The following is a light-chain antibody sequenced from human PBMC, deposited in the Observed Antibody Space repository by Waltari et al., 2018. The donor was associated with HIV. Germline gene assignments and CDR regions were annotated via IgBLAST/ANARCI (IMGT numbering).Light chain of an antibody. J-gene: IGLJ3*02. V-gene: IGLV2-14*01. CDR3: CSYIGSAWV. Sequence: QSALTQSASVSGSPGQSITISCTGTSSEAGDYKYVSWYQQYPGKAPKVMIYEVSNRPSVASNRFSGSWSGNTASLTISGLQPEDEADYYCCSYIGSAWVFGGGTKLTVL. CDR1: SSEAGDYKY. CDR2: EVS.